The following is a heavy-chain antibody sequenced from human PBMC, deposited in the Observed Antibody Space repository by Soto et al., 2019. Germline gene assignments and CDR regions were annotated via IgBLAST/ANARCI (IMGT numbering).Heavy chain of an antibody. CDR2: VYYDGRT. CDR1: GGSISTYY. CDR3: ARDSTPRWSSVENWFDP. Sequence: PSETLSLTCTVSGGSISTYYWSWVRQPPGKGLEWIAYVYYDGRTNFNPSLKSRVAIFVDTSTDQFSLKLRSVTAADTAVYYCARDSTPRWSSVENWFDPWGQGTLVTVSS. D-gene: IGHD1-26*01. V-gene: IGHV4-59*12. J-gene: IGHJ5*02.